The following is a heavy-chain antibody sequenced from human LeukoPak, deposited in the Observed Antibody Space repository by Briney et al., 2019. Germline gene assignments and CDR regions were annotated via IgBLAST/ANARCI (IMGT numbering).Heavy chain of an antibody. Sequence: ASVKVSCKASGYTLIELSMHWVRRAPGKGLEWMGGFDSEDGETIYAQKFQGRVTMIEDTSTDTAYMELSSLRSEDTAVYYCTTRRSGTTSFWFDPWGQGTLVTVSS. D-gene: IGHD1-1*01. CDR1: GYTLIELS. V-gene: IGHV1-24*01. CDR3: TTRRSGTTSFWFDP. J-gene: IGHJ5*02. CDR2: FDSEDGET.